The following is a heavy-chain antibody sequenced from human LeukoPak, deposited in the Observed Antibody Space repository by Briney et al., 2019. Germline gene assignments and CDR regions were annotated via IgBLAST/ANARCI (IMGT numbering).Heavy chain of an antibody. J-gene: IGHJ4*02. V-gene: IGHV3-23*01. CDR2: ISGSGGST. CDR3: ANIVGATRGYFDY. CDR1: GFTFSSYA. Sequence: GGSLRLSCAVSGFTFSSYAMSWVRQAPGKGLEWVSAISGSGGSTYYADSVKGRFTISRDNSKNTLYLQMNSLRAEDTAVYYCANIVGATRGYFDYWGQGTLVTVSS. D-gene: IGHD1-26*01.